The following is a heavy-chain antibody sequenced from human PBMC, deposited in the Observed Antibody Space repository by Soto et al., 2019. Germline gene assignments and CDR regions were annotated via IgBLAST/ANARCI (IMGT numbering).Heavy chain of an antibody. CDR1: GFTFVIYA. V-gene: IGHV3-23*01. D-gene: IGHD2-15*01. CDR2: VSIGGST. Sequence: GSLILSCSASGFTFVIYAMGWVRQGPGKGLEWVAVVSIGGSTHYADSVRGRFTISRGNSKNTLSLQMNSLTAEDTAVYFCAKRRGAGGHFDYWGQGALVTVSS. J-gene: IGHJ4*02. CDR3: AKRRGAGGHFDY.